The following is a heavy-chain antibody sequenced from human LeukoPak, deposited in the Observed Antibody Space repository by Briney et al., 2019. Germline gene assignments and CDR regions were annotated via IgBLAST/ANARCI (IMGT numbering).Heavy chain of an antibody. V-gene: IGHV4-59*01. CDR1: GGSISSYY. CDR2: IYYSGST. Sequence: SETLSLTCTVSGGSISSYYWSWVRQPPGKGLEWIGYIYYSGSTNYNPSLKSRVTISVDASKNQFSLKLSSVTAADTAVYYCARTGIGMDVWGQGTTVTVSS. J-gene: IGHJ6*02. CDR3: ARTGIGMDV.